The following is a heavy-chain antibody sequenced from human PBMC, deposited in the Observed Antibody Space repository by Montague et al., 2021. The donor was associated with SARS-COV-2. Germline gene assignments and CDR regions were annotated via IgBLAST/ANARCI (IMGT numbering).Heavy chain of an antibody. D-gene: IGHD3-3*01. J-gene: IGHJ4*02. Sequence: SETLSLTCTVSGGSISSSSYYWGWIRRPPGKGQEWIGSIYYSGSTYYXPSLKSRVTISVDTSKNKFSLKLSSVTAADTAVYYCARKASRGITSFGVVTASYYFDYWGQGTLVTVSS. CDR2: IYYSGST. CDR3: ARKASRGITSFGVVTASYYFDY. V-gene: IGHV4-39*01. CDR1: GGSISSSSYY.